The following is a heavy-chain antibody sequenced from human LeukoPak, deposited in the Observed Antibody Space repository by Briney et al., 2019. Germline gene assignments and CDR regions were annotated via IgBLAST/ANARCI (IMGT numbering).Heavy chain of an antibody. CDR1: GFTVSSNY. Sequence: GGFLRLSCAASGFTVSSNYMSWVRQAPGKGLEWVSVIYSGGSTYYADSVKGRFNISRDNSKNTLYLQMNSLRAEDTAVYYCASLLLCYGCSRSSDSFAIWGQGTMVTVSS. V-gene: IGHV3-53*01. J-gene: IGHJ3*02. CDR2: IYSGGST. D-gene: IGHD6-6*01. CDR3: ASLLLCYGCSRSSDSFAI.